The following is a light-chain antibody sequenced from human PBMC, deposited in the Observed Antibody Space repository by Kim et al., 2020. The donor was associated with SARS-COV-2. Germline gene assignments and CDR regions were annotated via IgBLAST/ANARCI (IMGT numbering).Light chain of an antibody. Sequence: VSPAETASITCSGDKLGENYASWYQQKPGQSPVLVIHQDNKRPSAIPERFSGSNSGNTATLTISGAQAMDEADYYCQAWDSSTVVFGGGTQLTVL. CDR3: QAWDSSTVV. CDR1: KLGENY. J-gene: IGLJ3*02. CDR2: QDN. V-gene: IGLV3-1*01.